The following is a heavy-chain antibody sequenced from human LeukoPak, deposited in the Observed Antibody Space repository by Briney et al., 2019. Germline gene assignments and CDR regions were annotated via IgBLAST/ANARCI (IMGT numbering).Heavy chain of an antibody. Sequence: SVKVSCKASGGTFSSYAISWVRQAPGQGLEWMGGIIPIFGTANYAQKFQGRVTITTDESKSTAYMELSSLRSEDTAVYYCARYYYDSSGYYYIDYWGQGTLVTVSS. CDR2: IIPIFGTA. CDR3: ARYYYDSSGYYYIDY. J-gene: IGHJ4*02. V-gene: IGHV1-69*05. D-gene: IGHD3-22*01. CDR1: GGTFSSYA.